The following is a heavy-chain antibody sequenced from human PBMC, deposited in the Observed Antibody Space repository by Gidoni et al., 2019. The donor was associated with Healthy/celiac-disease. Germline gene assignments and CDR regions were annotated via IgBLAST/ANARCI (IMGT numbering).Heavy chain of an antibody. V-gene: IGHV3-23*04. D-gene: IGHD6-6*01. CDR1: GFTFSSYD. J-gene: IGHJ6*02. CDR2: ISCSGGST. Sequence: EGQLGESGGGWVRPGGSLRLSCAASGFTFSSYDMSWVRQAPGKGLEWVSAISCSGGSTYYADSVKCRFTISRDYSKNTLYLQMNSLRAEYTAVYYCAKDIYSSSSPDYYYYYGMDVWGQGTTVTVSS. CDR3: AKDIYSSSSPDYYYYYGMDV.